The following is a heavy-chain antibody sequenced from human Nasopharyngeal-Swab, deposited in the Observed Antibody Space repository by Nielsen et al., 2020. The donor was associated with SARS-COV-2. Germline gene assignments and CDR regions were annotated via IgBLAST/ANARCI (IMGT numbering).Heavy chain of an antibody. J-gene: IGHJ2*01. D-gene: IGHD4-23*01. V-gene: IGHV5-51*01. CDR3: ARRGATVVTLNWYFDL. Sequence: VRQMPGKGLEWMGIIYPGDSDTRYSPSFQGQVPISADKSISTAYLQWSSLKASDTAMYYCARRGATVVTLNWYFDLWGRGTLVTVSS. CDR2: IYPGDSDT.